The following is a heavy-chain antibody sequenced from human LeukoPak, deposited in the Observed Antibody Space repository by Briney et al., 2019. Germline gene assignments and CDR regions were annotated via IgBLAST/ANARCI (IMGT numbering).Heavy chain of an antibody. CDR2: IKQDGGEK. CDR3: ARDKVVGPTIFDH. D-gene: IGHD1-26*01. V-gene: IGHV3-7*03. J-gene: IGHJ4*02. CDR1: GFTFSNYW. Sequence: GGSLRLSCAASGFTFSNYWMSWVCQIPGKGLEWVANIKQDGGEKYYVDSVKGRFTISRDNAKNSLYLEMNSLRAEDTAVYYCARDKVVGPTIFDHWGQGTLVTVSS.